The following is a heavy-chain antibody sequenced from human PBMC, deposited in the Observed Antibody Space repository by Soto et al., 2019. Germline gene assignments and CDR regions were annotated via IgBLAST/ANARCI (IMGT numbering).Heavy chain of an antibody. CDR1: GYTFTSYG. V-gene: IGHV1-18*01. CDR2: ISGYTGNT. D-gene: IGHD1-1*01. J-gene: IGHJ4*02. Sequence: QVQLVQSGAEVKRPGASVKVSCKASGYTFTSYGINWVRQAPGQGLEWMGWISGYTGNTNYAQKLQGRVTMTTDKSTSTAYMELRGLISDDTAMYYCAKGTGTTSEASLFDYRGQGTLVTVSS. CDR3: AKGTGTTSEASLFDY.